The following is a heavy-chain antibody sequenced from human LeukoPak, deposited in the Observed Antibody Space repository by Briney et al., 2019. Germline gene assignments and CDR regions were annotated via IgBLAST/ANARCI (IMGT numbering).Heavy chain of an antibody. CDR1: GGTFSSYA. Sequence: ASEKVSCKASGGTFSSYAISWVRQAPGQGLEWMGGIIPIFGTANYAQKFQGRVTITADESTSTAYMELSSLRSEDTAVYYCARAGAWGEGYFDYWGQGTLVTVSS. CDR2: IIPIFGTA. D-gene: IGHD3-16*01. CDR3: ARAGAWGEGYFDY. V-gene: IGHV1-69*13. J-gene: IGHJ4*02.